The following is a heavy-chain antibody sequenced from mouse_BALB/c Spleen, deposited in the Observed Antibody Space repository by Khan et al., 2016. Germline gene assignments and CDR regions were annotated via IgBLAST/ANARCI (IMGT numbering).Heavy chain of an antibody. Sequence: QVQLQQSGAELVRPGTSVKVSCKASGYAFTNYLIEWVKQRPGQGLEWIGVINPGSGGTNYNEKFKGKATLTADKSSSTAYMQLSSLTSDDSAVYFCARFTTVVDYYAMDYWGQGTSVTVSS. CDR1: GYAFTNYL. CDR3: ARFTTVVDYYAMDY. V-gene: IGHV1-54*01. J-gene: IGHJ4*01. D-gene: IGHD1-1*01. CDR2: INPGSGGT.